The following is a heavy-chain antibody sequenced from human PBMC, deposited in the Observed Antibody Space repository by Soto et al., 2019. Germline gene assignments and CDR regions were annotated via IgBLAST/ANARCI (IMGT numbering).Heavy chain of an antibody. CDR3: ARDHRYGDYEEELMDY. CDR1: GGTFSSYT. Sequence: GASVKVSCKASGGTFSSYTISWVRQAPGQGLEWMGRIIPILGIANYAQKFQGRVTITADKSTSTAYMELSSLRSEDTAVYYCARDHRYGDYEEELMDYWGQGTLVTVSS. D-gene: IGHD4-17*01. J-gene: IGHJ4*02. V-gene: IGHV1-69*04. CDR2: IIPILGIA.